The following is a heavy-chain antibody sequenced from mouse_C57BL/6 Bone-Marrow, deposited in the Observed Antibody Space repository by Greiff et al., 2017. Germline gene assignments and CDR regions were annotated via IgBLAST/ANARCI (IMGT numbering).Heavy chain of an antibody. CDR3: ERRCGY. Sequence: VQLQQSGPELVKPGASVKISCKASGYSFTGYYMNWVKQSPEKSLEWIGEINPSTGGTTYNQKFKAKATLTVEKSSSTAYMQLKSLTSEDSAVYYCERRCGYWGQGTSVTVAS. V-gene: IGHV1-42*01. CDR2: INPSTGGT. CDR1: GYSFTGYY. J-gene: IGHJ4*01.